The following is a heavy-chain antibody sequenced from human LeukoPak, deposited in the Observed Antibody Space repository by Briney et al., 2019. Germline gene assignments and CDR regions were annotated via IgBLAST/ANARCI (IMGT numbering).Heavy chain of an antibody. CDR2: IYYSGST. CDR3: ARDATWIQLWLMGFDY. V-gene: IGHV4-39*07. J-gene: IGHJ4*02. CDR1: GGSISSSSYY. Sequence: SETLSLTCTVSGGSISSSSYYWGWIRQPPGKGLEWIGSIYYSGSTHYNPSLKSRVTISVDTSENQFSLKLSSVTAADTAVYYCARDATWIQLWLMGFDYWGQGTLVTVSS. D-gene: IGHD5-18*01.